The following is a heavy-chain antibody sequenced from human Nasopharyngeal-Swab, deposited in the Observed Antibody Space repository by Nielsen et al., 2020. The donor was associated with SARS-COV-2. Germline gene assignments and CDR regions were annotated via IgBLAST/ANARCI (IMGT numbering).Heavy chain of an antibody. V-gene: IGHV4-59*12. D-gene: IGHD3-22*01. Sequence: GSLRLSCTVSGGSISSYYWSWIRQPPGKGLEWIGYIYYSGSTYYNPSLKSRVTISVDTYKNQFFLKLSSVTAADTAVYYCARVRITMIVVVDAFDIWGQGTMVTVSS. J-gene: IGHJ3*02. CDR2: IYYSGST. CDR3: ARVRITMIVVVDAFDI. CDR1: GGSISSYY.